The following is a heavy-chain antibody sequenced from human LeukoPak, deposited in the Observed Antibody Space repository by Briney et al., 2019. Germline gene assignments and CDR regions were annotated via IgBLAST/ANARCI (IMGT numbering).Heavy chain of an antibody. CDR2: IYYSGST. J-gene: IGHJ4*02. Sequence: PSETLSLTCTVSGGSISSGGYYWSWIRQHPGKGLEWIGYIYYSGSTYYNPSLKSRVTISVDTSKNQFSLKLSSVTAADTAVYYCARGKVPAALFDYWGQGTLVTVSS. D-gene: IGHD2-2*01. CDR1: GGSISSGGYY. CDR3: ARGKVPAALFDY. V-gene: IGHV4-31*03.